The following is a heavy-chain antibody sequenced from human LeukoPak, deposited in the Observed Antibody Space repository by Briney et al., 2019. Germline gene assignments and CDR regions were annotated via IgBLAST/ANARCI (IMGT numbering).Heavy chain of an antibody. J-gene: IGHJ3*02. D-gene: IGHD3-3*01. V-gene: IGHV4-59*08. CDR3: ARGASEWSTPEDAFDI. Sequence: SETLSLTCIVSGASITTYSWNWLRQSPGKGLEWIGYFSLGGSGTTSYTSSLKSRVTISVDTSKNQFSLKLTSVTAADTAVYYCARGASEWSTPEDAFDIWGQGTMVTVSS. CDR2: FSLGGSGTT. CDR1: GASITTYS.